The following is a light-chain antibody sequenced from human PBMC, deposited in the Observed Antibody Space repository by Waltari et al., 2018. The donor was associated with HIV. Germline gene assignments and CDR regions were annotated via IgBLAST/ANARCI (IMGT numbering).Light chain of an antibody. CDR3: QQYYSTPPT. V-gene: IGKV4-1*01. CDR2: WAS. J-gene: IGKJ2*01. Sequence: DIVMTQSPDSLAVSLGGRTPINCTSSQNLFYSSNNKNYLAWYQHKPGQPPKLLFYWASTRESGVPDRFSGSGSGTNFTLTISSLRADDVAVYFCQQYYSTPPTFGQGTKLEI. CDR1: QNLFYSSNNKNY.